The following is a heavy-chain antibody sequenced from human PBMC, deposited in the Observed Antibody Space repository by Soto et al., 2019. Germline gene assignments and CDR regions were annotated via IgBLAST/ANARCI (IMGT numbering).Heavy chain of an antibody. CDR1: GYTFTSYA. J-gene: IGHJ5*02. CDR3: ARDRASYSSSWYGWFDP. D-gene: IGHD6-13*01. CDR2: INAGNGNT. V-gene: IGHV1-3*01. Sequence: QVQLVQSGAEVKKPGASVKVSCKASGYTFTSYAMHWVRQAPGQMLEWMGWINAGNGNTKYSQKFQGRVTITRDTSASTAYMELSSLRSEDTAVYYCARDRASYSSSWYGWFDPWGQGTLVTVSS.